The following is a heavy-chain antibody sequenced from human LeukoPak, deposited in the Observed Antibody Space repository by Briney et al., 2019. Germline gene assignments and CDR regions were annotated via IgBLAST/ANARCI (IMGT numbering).Heavy chain of an antibody. CDR1: GGTFSSYA. Sequence: SVKVSCKASGGTFSSYAINWVRQAPGQGLEWMGRIIPILDTPNYAQKFQGRVTITADTSTSTAYMELRSLRSDDTAVYYCARDVRFLEWPYFGFDPWGQGTLVTVSS. CDR2: IIPILDTP. D-gene: IGHD3-3*01. CDR3: ARDVRFLEWPYFGFDP. J-gene: IGHJ5*02. V-gene: IGHV1-69*04.